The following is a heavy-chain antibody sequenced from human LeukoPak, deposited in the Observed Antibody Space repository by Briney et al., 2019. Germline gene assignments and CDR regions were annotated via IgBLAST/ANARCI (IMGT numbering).Heavy chain of an antibody. CDR1: EFSVGSNY. J-gene: IGHJ4*02. D-gene: IGHD3-22*01. Sequence: GGSLRLSCAASEFSVGSNYMTWVRQAPGKGLEWVSLIYSGGSTYYADSVKGRFTISRDNSKNTLYPQMNSLRAEDTALYHCARVHGYDSSGYYYGYFDYWGQGTLVTVSS. V-gene: IGHV3-66*01. CDR2: IYSGGST. CDR3: ARVHGYDSSGYYYGYFDY.